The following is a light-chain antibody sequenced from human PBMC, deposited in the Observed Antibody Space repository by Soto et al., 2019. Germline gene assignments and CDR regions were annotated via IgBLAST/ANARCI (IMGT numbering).Light chain of an antibody. J-gene: IGKJ1*01. CDR2: LAS. V-gene: IGKV2-28*01. CDR1: QTLLHSNGNNN. Sequence: EIVMPQSPLSLPVTPGEPASISCRSSQTLLHSNGNNNLAWYLQKPRHSPQLVVYLASTRSSGVPERFSGSGSGTDFTLTISRVEAEDVGVYYCMQPLQTPWTFRQGTKVEI. CDR3: MQPLQTPWT.